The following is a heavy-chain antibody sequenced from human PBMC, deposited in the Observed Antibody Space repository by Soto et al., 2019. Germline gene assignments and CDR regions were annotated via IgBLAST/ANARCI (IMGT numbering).Heavy chain of an antibody. D-gene: IGHD3-9*01. V-gene: IGHV3-9*01. CDR2: ISWNSDNI. CDR1: GFTFQNFA. Sequence: GGSLRLSCAASGFTFQNFAMHWVRQATGKGLEWVAGISWNSDNIDLGDSVKGRFTISKENGKNSLYLQMNSLRPEDTAVYYFAKDPYDSLTGYNTWFDPWGQGTLVPGSS. CDR3: AKDPYDSLTGYNTWFDP. J-gene: IGHJ5*02.